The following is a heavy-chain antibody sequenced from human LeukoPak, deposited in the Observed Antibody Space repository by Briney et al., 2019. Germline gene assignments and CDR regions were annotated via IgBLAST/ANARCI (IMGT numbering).Heavy chain of an antibody. D-gene: IGHD1-26*01. CDR3: AAVNLEATGLDY. V-gene: IGHV1-58*02. CDR1: GFTFTSSA. J-gene: IGHJ4*02. CDR2: IVVGSGNT. Sequence: GASVKVSCKASGFTFTSSAMQWVRPARGQRLEWIGWIVVGSGNTNYAQKFQERVTITRDMSTSTAYMELSSLRSEDTAVYYCAAVNLEATGLDYWGQGTLVTVSS.